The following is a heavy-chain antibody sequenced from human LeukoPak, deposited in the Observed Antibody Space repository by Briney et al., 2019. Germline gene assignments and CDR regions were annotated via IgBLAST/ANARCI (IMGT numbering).Heavy chain of an antibody. CDR1: GYIFSIYA. CDR2: INTNTGIP. D-gene: IGHD1-7*01. Sequence: ASVKVSCKASGYIFSIYAMIWVRQAPGQGLELMGWINTNTGIPTYAQGLTGRFVFSLDTSVSMAYLQINSLKAKDTAVYYCARDYTVALGTTTYFQHWGQGTLVTVSS. CDR3: ARDYTVALGTTTYFQH. V-gene: IGHV7-4-1*04. J-gene: IGHJ1*01.